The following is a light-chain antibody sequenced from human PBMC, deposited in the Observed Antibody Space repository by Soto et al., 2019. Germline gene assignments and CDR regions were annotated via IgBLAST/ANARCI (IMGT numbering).Light chain of an antibody. V-gene: IGLV2-8*01. J-gene: IGLJ2*01. CDR1: SSDVGGYNY. Sequence: QSALTQPPSASGSPGQSVTISCTGTSSDVGGYNYVSWYQQHPGKAPQLMIYEVSKRPSGVPDRLSGSKSGNTASLTVSGLQAEDEADYYCSSYAGSNNLVFGGGTKLTVL. CDR2: EVS. CDR3: SSYAGSNNLV.